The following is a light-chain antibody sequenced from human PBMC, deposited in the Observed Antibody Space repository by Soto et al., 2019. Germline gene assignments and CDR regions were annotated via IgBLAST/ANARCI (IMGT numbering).Light chain of an antibody. CDR1: SSDVGGYNF. CDR3: TSYAGGNNV. J-gene: IGLJ1*01. CDR2: EVN. Sequence: QSALTQPPSASGSPGQSVTISCTGTSSDVGGYNFVSWYQQYPGKVPKLIIYEVNKRPSGVPDRFSGSKSGITASLTVSGLQADDEADYYCTSYAGGNNVFGTGTKVTVL. V-gene: IGLV2-8*01.